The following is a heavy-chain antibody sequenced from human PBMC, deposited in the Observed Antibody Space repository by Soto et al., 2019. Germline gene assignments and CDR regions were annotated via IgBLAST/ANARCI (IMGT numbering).Heavy chain of an antibody. CDR1: GGSISSGGYY. CDR2: IYYSGST. Sequence: PSETLSLTCTVSGGSISSGGYYWSWIRQHPGKGLEWIGYIYYSGSTYYNPSLKSRVTISVDTSKNQFSLKLSSVTAADTAVYYCARDSSSVTQRGFDIWGQGTMLTVSS. J-gene: IGHJ3*02. CDR3: ARDSSSVTQRGFDI. D-gene: IGHD6-6*01. V-gene: IGHV4-31*03.